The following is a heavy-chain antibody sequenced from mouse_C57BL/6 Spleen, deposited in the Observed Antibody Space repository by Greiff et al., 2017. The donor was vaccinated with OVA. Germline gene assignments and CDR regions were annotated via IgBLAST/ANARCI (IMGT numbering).Heavy chain of an antibody. CDR3: ARRGGYDAWFAY. V-gene: IGHV1-55*01. D-gene: IGHD2-2*01. Sequence: QVHVKQPGAELVKPGASVKMSCKASGYTFTSYWITWVKQRPGQGLEWIGDIYPGSGSTNYNEKFKSKATLTVDTSSSTAYMQLSSLTSEDSAVYYCARRGGYDAWFAYWGQGTLVTVSA. CDR1: GYTFTSYW. CDR2: IYPGSGST. J-gene: IGHJ3*01.